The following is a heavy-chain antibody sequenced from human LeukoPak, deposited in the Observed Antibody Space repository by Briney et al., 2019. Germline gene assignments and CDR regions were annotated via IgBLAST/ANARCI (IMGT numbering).Heavy chain of an antibody. V-gene: IGHV3-33*01. CDR1: GFTFSTFG. CDR2: IWYDGSNK. Sequence: GGSLRLSCAASGFTFSTFGMQWGRQAPGKGLKWVAVIWYDGSNKYYADSVKGRFTISRDNSKNTLYLQMDSLRAEDTAVYYCARSGGRGWYPADYWGQGALVTVSS. J-gene: IGHJ4*02. D-gene: IGHD6-19*01. CDR3: ARSGGRGWYPADY.